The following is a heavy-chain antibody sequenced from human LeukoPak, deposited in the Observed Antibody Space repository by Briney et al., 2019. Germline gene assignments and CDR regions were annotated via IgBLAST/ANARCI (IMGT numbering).Heavy chain of an antibody. CDR1: GFTFSSYS. CDR2: ISSSSSTI. V-gene: IGHV3-48*02. J-gene: IGHJ6*02. Sequence: GGSLRLSCAASGFTFSSYSMNWVRQAPGKGLEWVSYISSSSSTIYYADSVKGRFTISRDNAKNSLYLQMNSLRDEDTAVYYCAKNYYDTSGFYYYYYGLDVWGQGTTATVSS. D-gene: IGHD3-22*01. CDR3: AKNYYDTSGFYYYYYGLDV.